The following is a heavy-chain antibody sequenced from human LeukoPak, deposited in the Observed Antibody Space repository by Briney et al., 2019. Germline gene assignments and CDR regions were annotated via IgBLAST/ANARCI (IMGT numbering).Heavy chain of an antibody. Sequence: ASVKVSCKASGGTFNSYANSWVRQAPGQGLEGKGGIIPIFGTANYAQKFQGRVTITTDESTSTAYMELSSLRSEDTAVYYCARDGFTIFGVAYLPGWFDPWGQGTLVTVSS. CDR3: ARDGFTIFGVAYLPGWFDP. CDR1: GGTFNSYA. J-gene: IGHJ5*02. V-gene: IGHV1-69*05. CDR2: IIPIFGTA. D-gene: IGHD3-3*01.